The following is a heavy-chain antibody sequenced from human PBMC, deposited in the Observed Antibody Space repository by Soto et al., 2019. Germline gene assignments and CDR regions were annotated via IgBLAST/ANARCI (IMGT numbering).Heavy chain of an antibody. CDR2: IIPIFGTA. CDR3: ARLTLGYCSGGSCPVDY. J-gene: IGHJ4*02. V-gene: IGHV1-69*01. Sequence: QVQLVQSGAEVKKPGSSVKVSCKASGGTFSSYAISWVRQAPGQGLEWMGGIIPIFGTANYAQKFQGRVTISADESTSTAYRERSSLRSEDTAVYYCARLTLGYCSGGSCPVDYWGQGTLVTVSS. CDR1: GGTFSSYA. D-gene: IGHD2-15*01.